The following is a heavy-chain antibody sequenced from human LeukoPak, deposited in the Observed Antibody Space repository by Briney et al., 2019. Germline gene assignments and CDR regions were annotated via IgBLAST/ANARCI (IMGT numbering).Heavy chain of an antibody. D-gene: IGHD3-9*01. CDR2: IYSSGST. CDR1: GGSISSYY. V-gene: IGHV4-59*01. Sequence: PSETLSLTCTVSGGSISSYYWSWIRQPPGKGLEWIGYIYSSGSTNYNPSLKSRVTISVDTSKNQFSLKLSSVTAADTAVYYCARVDYDILTGYGRAFDIWGQGTMVTVSS. CDR3: ARVDYDILTGYGRAFDI. J-gene: IGHJ3*02.